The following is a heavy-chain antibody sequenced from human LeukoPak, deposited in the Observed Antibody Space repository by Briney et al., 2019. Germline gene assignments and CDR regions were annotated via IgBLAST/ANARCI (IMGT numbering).Heavy chain of an antibody. Sequence: GGSLRLSCTGSGFIFSRYAVSWVRQAPGKGLEWVSAISKNTVDTYYADSVKGRPTISRDSSKNTVYLQMNSLRAEDTAVYYCVRDMEPLRYFDTWGQGNLVTVSS. CDR2: ISKNTVDT. CDR1: GFIFSRYA. CDR3: VRDMEPLRYFDT. D-gene: IGHD3-9*01. J-gene: IGHJ4*02. V-gene: IGHV3-23*01.